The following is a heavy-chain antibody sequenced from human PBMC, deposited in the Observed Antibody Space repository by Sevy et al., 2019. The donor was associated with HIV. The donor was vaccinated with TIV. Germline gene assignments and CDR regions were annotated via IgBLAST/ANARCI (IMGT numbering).Heavy chain of an antibody. CDR3: ARDYCSTTTCFYFYGMDV. J-gene: IGHJ6*02. V-gene: IGHV3-53*01. D-gene: IGHD2-2*01. CDR2: VYGGSTT. Sequence: GGSLRLSCAASGFTVSSNYMSWVRQAPGKGLEWVSVVYGGSTTYYADSVKGRFTISRDNSKNTLYLQMNSLRAEDTAVYYCARDYCSTTTCFYFYGMDVWGQGTTVPSP. CDR1: GFTVSSNY.